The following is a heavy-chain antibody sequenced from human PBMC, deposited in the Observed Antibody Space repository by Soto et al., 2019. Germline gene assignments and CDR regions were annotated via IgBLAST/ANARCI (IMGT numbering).Heavy chain of an antibody. V-gene: IGHV4-30-4*01. D-gene: IGHD6-6*01. Sequence: SETLSLTCSVSGGSITSVYHYWSWIRQPPGKGLEWIGYIYYSGSTYYNPSLKSRVTISIDTSRYQFSLKLRSVTAADTAVYYCARSPYISSSLDWFDTWGQGMLVTVSS. CDR1: GGSITSVYHY. CDR2: IYYSGST. CDR3: ARSPYISSSLDWFDT. J-gene: IGHJ5*02.